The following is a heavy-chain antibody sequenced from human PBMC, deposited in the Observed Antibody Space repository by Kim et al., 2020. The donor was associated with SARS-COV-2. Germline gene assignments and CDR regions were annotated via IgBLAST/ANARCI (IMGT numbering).Heavy chain of an antibody. Sequence: SETLSLTCTVSGYSISSGYYWGWIRQPPGKGLEWIGSIYHSGSTYYNPSLKSRVTISVDTSKNQFSLKLSSVTAADTAVYYCARAVGDRIQLWEYGMDVWGQGTTVTVAS. CDR2: IYHSGST. V-gene: IGHV4-38-2*02. J-gene: IGHJ6*02. D-gene: IGHD5-18*01. CDR1: GYSISSGYY. CDR3: ARAVGDRIQLWEYGMDV.